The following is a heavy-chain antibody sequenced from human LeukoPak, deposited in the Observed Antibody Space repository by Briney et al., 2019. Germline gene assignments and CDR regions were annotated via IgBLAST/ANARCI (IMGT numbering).Heavy chain of an antibody. CDR2: ISGSGGST. V-gene: IGHV3-23*01. CDR1: GFTFSSYA. Sequence: PGGSLRLSCAASGFTFSSYAMSWVRQAPGKGLEWVSAISGSGGSTYYADSVKGRFTISRDNSKNTLYLRMNSLRAEDTAVYYCAKDLDCSSSSCGAFDMWGQGTMVTVSS. CDR3: AKDLDCSSSSCGAFDM. D-gene: IGHD2-2*01. J-gene: IGHJ3*02.